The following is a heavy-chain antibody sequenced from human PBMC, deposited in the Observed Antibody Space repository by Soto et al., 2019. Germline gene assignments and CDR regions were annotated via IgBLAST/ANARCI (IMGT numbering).Heavy chain of an antibody. D-gene: IGHD4-4*01. CDR1: GFTFSGYW. CDR2: IKHDGSVQ. V-gene: IGHV3-7*03. J-gene: IGHJ4*02. CDR3: ARATYSNAWYRFDL. Sequence: PGGSLRLSCEASGFTFSGYWMSWVRQAPGKGLGWVADIKHDGSVQYYVDSVKGRFTISRDNAKKLLYVQMNGLRDEDTALYYCARATYSNAWYRFDLWGQGTLVTVSS.